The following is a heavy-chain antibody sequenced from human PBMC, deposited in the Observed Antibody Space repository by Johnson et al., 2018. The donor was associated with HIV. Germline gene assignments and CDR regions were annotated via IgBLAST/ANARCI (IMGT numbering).Heavy chain of an antibody. V-gene: IGHV3-30-3*01. CDR3: AREDQNWNYDHAFDI. D-gene: IGHD1-7*01. CDR2: ISYDGSNK. Sequence: QMLLVESGGGVVQPGRSLRLSCAASGFTFSSYAMHWVRQAPGKGLEWVAVISYDGSNKYYAESVKGRFTISRDNSKNTLYLQMNSLRVEDTAIYYCAREDQNWNYDHAFDIWGQGTMVTVSS. CDR1: GFTFSSYA. J-gene: IGHJ3*02.